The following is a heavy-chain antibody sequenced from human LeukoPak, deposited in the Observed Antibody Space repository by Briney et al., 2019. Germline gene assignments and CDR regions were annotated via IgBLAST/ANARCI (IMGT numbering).Heavy chain of an antibody. CDR1: GFTFSSYG. CDR3: ARGYCSSTSCYARTWFDP. Sequence: QPGGSLRLSCAASGFTFSSYGMHWVRQAPGKGLEWVAFIRYDGSNKYYADSVKGRFTISRDNSKNTLYLQMNSLRAEDTAVYYCARGYCSSTSCYARTWFDPWGQGTLVTVSS. J-gene: IGHJ5*02. D-gene: IGHD2-2*01. V-gene: IGHV3-30*02. CDR2: IRYDGSNK.